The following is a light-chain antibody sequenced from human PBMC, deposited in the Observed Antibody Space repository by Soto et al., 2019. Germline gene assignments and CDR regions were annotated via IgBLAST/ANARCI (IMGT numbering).Light chain of an antibody. CDR1: QSVSTY. V-gene: IGKV3-11*01. Sequence: DNVLTQSPDTLSLSPGERATLSCRASQSVSTYLAWYQQKPGQAPRLLIYDASDRATGIPARFSGSGSGTDFTLTINSVQPEDFGIYYCQQSHSSPRTFGQGTTV. J-gene: IGKJ1*01. CDR3: QQSHSSPRT. CDR2: DAS.